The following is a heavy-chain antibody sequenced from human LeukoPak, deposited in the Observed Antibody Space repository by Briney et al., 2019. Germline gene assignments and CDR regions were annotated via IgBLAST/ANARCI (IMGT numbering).Heavy chain of an antibody. CDR1: GGTFSSYA. J-gene: IGHJ4*02. V-gene: IGHV1-69*04. Sequence: GASVKVSCKASGGTFSSYAISWVRQAPGQGLEWMGRIIPILGIANYAQKFQGRVTITADKSTSTAYMELSSLRSEDTAVYYCAARGASSSSLRPLDYWGQGTLVTVSS. CDR2: IIPILGIA. D-gene: IGHD6-6*01. CDR3: AARGASSSSLRPLDY.